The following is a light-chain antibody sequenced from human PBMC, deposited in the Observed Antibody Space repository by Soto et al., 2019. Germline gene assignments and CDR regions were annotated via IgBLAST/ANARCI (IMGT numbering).Light chain of an antibody. CDR1: SSDVGGYNY. J-gene: IGLJ2*01. CDR2: EVS. V-gene: IGLV2-8*01. Sequence: QSALTQPPSASGSPGQSVTISCTGTSSDVGGYNYVSWYQQYPGKAPKLMIYEVSKRPSGVPDRFSGSKSGNTASLTVSGHKADEEADYYGSSYAGSNTFIFGGGTKVTVL. CDR3: SSYAGSNTFI.